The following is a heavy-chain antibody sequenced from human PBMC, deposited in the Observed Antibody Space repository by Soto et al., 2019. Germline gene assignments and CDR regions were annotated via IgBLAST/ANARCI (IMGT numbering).Heavy chain of an antibody. CDR3: ARQVVDGTVAGAGSFDY. V-gene: IGHV4-39*01. D-gene: IGHD6-19*01. Sequence: QLQLQESGPGLVKPSETLSLTCTVSGGSISSTSYYWVWIRQPPGKGLEWIGSFYYTGSTYYNPSVKSGVTRSVDTSENPFSLKLNSVTAADTAVYDCARQVVDGTVAGAGSFDYWGQGTLVTVSS. CDR2: FYYTGST. CDR1: GGSISSTSYY. J-gene: IGHJ4*02.